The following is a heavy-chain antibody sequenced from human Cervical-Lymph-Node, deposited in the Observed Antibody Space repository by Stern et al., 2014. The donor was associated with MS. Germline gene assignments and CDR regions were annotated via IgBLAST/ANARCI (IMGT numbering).Heavy chain of an antibody. CDR1: GYTFTSYA. D-gene: IGHD2-8*02. Sequence: QVQLVQSGAEVKKPGASVKVSCKASGYTFTSYAMHWVRQAPGQRLEWMGWINAGNGNTKYSQKFQRRVTITRDTSASTAYMELSSLRSEDTAVYYCARGELVYYFDYWGQGTLVTVSS. V-gene: IGHV1-3*01. J-gene: IGHJ4*02. CDR3: ARGELVYYFDY. CDR2: INAGNGNT.